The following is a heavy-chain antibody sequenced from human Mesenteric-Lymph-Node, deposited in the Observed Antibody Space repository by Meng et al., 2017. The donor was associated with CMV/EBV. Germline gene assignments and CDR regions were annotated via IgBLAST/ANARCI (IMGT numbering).Heavy chain of an antibody. Sequence: QLQLQHWGAGLLKPSETLSLTCAVYGGSFSGYYWSWIRQPPGKGLEWIGEINNSRVPNYNPSLKSRVTISLNRSKNQFSLKLSSVTAEDTAVYYCARGSDIPVNNYWGQGTLVTVSS. CDR2: INNSRVP. D-gene: IGHD2-15*01. CDR1: GGSFSGYY. CDR3: ARGSDIPVNNY. J-gene: IGHJ4*02. V-gene: IGHV4-34*01.